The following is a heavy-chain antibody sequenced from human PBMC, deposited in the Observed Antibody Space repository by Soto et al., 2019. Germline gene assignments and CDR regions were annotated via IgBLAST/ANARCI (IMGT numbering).Heavy chain of an antibody. CDR2: ISSSGSIK. J-gene: IGHJ2*01. CDR3: VRGSPANSWYFDL. D-gene: IGHD6-25*01. CDR1: GFTFSDYY. V-gene: IGHV3-11*01. Sequence: QVQLVESGGGLVKPGGSLRLSCAASGFTFSDYYMSWIRQAPGKGLEWDSCISSSGSIKYYADSVKGRFTISRDNAKNSVYLQMSSLRAEDTAVYYCVRGSPANSWYFDLWGRGTLVTVSS.